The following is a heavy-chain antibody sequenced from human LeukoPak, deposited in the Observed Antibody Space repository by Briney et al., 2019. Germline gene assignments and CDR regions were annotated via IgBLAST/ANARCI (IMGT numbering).Heavy chain of an antibody. CDR1: GGSISSYY. CDR3: ARELSGYDAFDI. Sequence: KPSETLSLTCTVSGGSISSYYWSWIRQPPGKGLEWIGYIYYSGSTNYNPSLKRRVTISVDTSKNQFSLKLSSVTAADTAVCYCARELSGYDAFDIWGQGTMVTVSS. V-gene: IGHV4-59*12. CDR2: IYYSGST. J-gene: IGHJ3*02. D-gene: IGHD3-10*01.